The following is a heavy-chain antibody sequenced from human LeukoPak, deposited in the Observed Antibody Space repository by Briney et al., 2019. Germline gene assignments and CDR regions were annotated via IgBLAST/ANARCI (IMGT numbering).Heavy chain of an antibody. CDR3: ARHSSTWYDFDY. CDR2: IYYSYSGST. Sequence: SETLSLTCTVSGGSISSQYWSWIRQPPGKGLEWIGYIYYSYSGSTNYNPSLKSRVAISVDTSKNQFSLKLSSVTAADTAVYYCARHSSTWYDFDYWGQGTLVTVSS. D-gene: IGHD6-13*01. V-gene: IGHV4-59*08. J-gene: IGHJ4*02. CDR1: GGSISSQY.